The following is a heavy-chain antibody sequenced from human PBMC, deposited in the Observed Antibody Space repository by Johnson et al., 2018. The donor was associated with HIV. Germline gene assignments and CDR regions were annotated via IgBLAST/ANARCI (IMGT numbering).Heavy chain of an antibody. D-gene: IGHD6-19*01. V-gene: IGHV3-30*02. CDR1: GFTFSSYG. J-gene: IGHJ3*02. Sequence: QVQLLESGGGVVQPGGSLRLSCAASGFTFSSYGMHWVRQAPGKGLEWVAFIRYDGSNKYYADSVKGRFTISRDNSKNTLYLQMNSLRAEDTAVYYCARAGGLMAVAGYDAFDIWGQGTMVTVSS. CDR2: IRYDGSNK. CDR3: ARAGGLMAVAGYDAFDI.